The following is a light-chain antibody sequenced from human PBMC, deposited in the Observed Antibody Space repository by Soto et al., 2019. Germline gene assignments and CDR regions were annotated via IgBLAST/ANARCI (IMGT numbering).Light chain of an antibody. CDR2: GAS. V-gene: IGKV3-20*01. J-gene: IGKJ1*01. CDR3: QQYGSSPWT. CDR1: QSVSSSY. Sequence: EIVLTQSPGTLSLSPGERATLSCRASQSVSSSYLAWYQQKPGQAPRPLIYGASSRATGIPDRFSGSGSGTDFTLTISRLEPEDFEVYYCQQYGSSPWTFGQGTKVEIK.